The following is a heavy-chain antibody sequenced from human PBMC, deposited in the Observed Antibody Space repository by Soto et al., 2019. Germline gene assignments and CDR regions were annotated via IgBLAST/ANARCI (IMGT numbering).Heavy chain of an antibody. CDR1: GFSLSSSGVG. Sequence: QITLRQSGPTRVRPTQPLTLTCNFSGFSLSSSGVGVGWIRQPPGKAPEWLVVIYWDDDKRYSPSLKSRLTIDKDTSKTQVVLTMTNRDPVDTGTYYCAHRALYRGSYWDGGYFDAWGQGTPVTVSP. CDR2: IYWDDDK. J-gene: IGHJ4*02. D-gene: IGHD1-26*01. CDR3: AHRALYRGSYWDGGYFDA. V-gene: IGHV2-5*02.